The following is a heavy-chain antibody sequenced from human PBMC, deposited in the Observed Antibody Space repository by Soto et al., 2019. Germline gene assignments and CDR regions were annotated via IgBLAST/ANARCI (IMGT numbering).Heavy chain of an antibody. CDR2: IIPIHGTA. CDR1: GGTFGSYA. V-gene: IGHV1-69*01. CDR3: ARSQGSSTSLEIDYDYYYGMDV. Sequence: QVQLVQSGAEVKKPGSSVKVSCKASGGTFGSYAISWVRQAPGQGLEWMGGIIPIHGTANYAQTFQGRVTIAADESRSTAYMELSSLRSEDTAVYYCARSQGSSTSLEIDYDYYYGMDVWGQGTTVTVSS. J-gene: IGHJ6*02. D-gene: IGHD2-2*01.